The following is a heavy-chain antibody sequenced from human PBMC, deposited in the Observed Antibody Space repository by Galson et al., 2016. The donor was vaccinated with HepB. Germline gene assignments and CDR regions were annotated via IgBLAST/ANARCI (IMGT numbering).Heavy chain of an antibody. CDR1: GFTFNNYW. V-gene: IGHV3-7*04. J-gene: IGHJ4*02. D-gene: IGHD3-10*01. CDR2: IKRDGTEK. CDR3: ARGSYYGSGSYGIYFDY. Sequence: SLRLSCAASGFTFNNYWMSWVRQAPGKGLEWAANIKRDGTEKYYLDSVEGRFTVSRDNAKNSLSLQMDSLRAEDTAVYYCARGSYYGSGSYGIYFDYWGQGTLVTVSS.